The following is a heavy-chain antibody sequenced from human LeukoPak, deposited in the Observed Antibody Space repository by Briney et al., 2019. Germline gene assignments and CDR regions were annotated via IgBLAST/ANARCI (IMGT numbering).Heavy chain of an antibody. CDR2: IYSSGST. Sequence: SETLSLTCTVSGGSISGYYWSWIRQPAGKGLEWIGRIYSSGSTNDNPSLRSRVTMSVDTFKIQFSLRLSSVTAADTAVYYCARAIVGEPRGAFDIWGQGTMVTVSS. CDR1: GGSISGYY. CDR3: ARAIVGEPRGAFDI. J-gene: IGHJ3*02. V-gene: IGHV4-4*07. D-gene: IGHD1-26*01.